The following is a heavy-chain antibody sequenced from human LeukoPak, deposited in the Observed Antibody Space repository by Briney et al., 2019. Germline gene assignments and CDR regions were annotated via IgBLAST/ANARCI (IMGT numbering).Heavy chain of an antibody. CDR2: FDPEDGET. V-gene: IGHV1-24*01. CDR3: ATGPLAAAGTRWFDP. J-gene: IGHJ5*02. Sequence: ASVKVSCKVSGYTLTELSMHWVRQAPGKGLEWMGGFDPEDGETIYAQKFQGRVTMTKDTSTDTAYMELSSLRSEDTAVYYCATGPLAAAGTRWFDPWGQGTLVTVSS. CDR1: GYTLTELS. D-gene: IGHD6-13*01.